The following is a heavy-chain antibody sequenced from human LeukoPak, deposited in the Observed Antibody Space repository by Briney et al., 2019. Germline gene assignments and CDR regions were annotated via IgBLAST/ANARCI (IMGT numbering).Heavy chain of an antibody. CDR2: ISGSGGST. CDR1: GFTFSSYA. Sequence: PGGSLRLSCAASGFTFSSYAMSWVRQAPGKGLEWVSAISGSGGSTYYADSVKGRFTISRDNSKNTLYLQMNSLRAEDTAVYYCAKREYCSSTNCYQDAFDIWGQGTMVTVSS. D-gene: IGHD2-2*01. CDR3: AKREYCSSTNCYQDAFDI. V-gene: IGHV3-23*01. J-gene: IGHJ3*02.